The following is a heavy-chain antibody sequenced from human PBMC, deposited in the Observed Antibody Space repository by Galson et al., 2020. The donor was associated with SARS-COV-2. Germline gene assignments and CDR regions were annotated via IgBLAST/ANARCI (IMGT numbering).Heavy chain of an antibody. V-gene: IGHV1-8*02. J-gene: IGHJ5*02. Sequence: ASVKVSCKASGFTFTNFAINWVRQGPGQGLEWMGWINPKSGNTGYAQKFQGRVTMTRDTATSTAYMDLNSLRPEDTAVYYCVRVWERGFSYGNWFDPWGQGTLVTVS. D-gene: IGHD5-18*01. CDR2: INPKSGNT. CDR3: VRVWERGFSYGNWFDP. CDR1: GFTFTNFA.